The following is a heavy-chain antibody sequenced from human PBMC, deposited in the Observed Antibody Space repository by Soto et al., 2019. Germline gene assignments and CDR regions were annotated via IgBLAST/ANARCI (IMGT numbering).Heavy chain of an antibody. CDR1: GFTFSNYW. CDR3: VRDSHGDY. Sequence: EVQLVESGGGLVQPGGSVRLSCAASGFTFSNYWMHWVRQAPGKGLAWVARIDHDGSTDYAGSVRGRFTVSRDNAENMLYLQMNSLRDYDTALYYCVRDSHGDYWGQGTLVTVSS. CDR2: IDHDGST. V-gene: IGHV3-74*01. J-gene: IGHJ4*02.